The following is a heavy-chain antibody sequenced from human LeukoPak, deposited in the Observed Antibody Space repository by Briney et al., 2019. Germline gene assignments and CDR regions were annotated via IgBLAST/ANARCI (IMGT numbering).Heavy chain of an antibody. Sequence: GESMKISCQGSGYNFTNYWIDWVRQMPGKGLEWMGSFYPGDSDTTYSPSFEGQVTISADKSIRTAYQQWSSLKASDTAMYYCARHPLSLSTPLFDHWGQGTLVTVSS. D-gene: IGHD4-23*01. CDR3: ARHPLSLSTPLFDH. CDR1: GYNFTNYW. J-gene: IGHJ4*02. CDR2: FYPGDSDT. V-gene: IGHV5-51*01.